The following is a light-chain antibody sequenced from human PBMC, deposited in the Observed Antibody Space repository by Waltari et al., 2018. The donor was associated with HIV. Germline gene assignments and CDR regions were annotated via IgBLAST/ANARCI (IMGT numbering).Light chain of an antibody. CDR2: NNN. J-gene: IGLJ2*01. CDR3: AAWDDSLNGRV. CDR1: SSNIGSNT. V-gene: IGLV1-44*01. Sequence: QSVLTQPPSASGTPGQRVTIFCSGSSSNIGSNTLNWYQHLPGTAPKLLIYNNNRRPSGVPERVSGSKSGTSASLAISGLQSEDEADYYCAAWDDSLNGRVFGGGTKLTVL.